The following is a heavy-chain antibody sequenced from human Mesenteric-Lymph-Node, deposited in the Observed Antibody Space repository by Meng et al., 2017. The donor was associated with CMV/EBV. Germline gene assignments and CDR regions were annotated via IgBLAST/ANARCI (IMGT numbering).Heavy chain of an antibody. V-gene: IGHV1-69*10. CDR1: GVTFSSYA. J-gene: IGHJ6*02. D-gene: IGHD6-13*01. CDR3: AKFGDGPKYSSSWTRGYYYGMDV. CDR2: IIPILGIA. Sequence: SVKVSCKASGVTFSSYAISWVRQAPGQGLEWMGGIIPILGIANYAQKFQGRVTITADKSTSTAYMELSSLRSEDTAVYYCAKFGDGPKYSSSWTRGYYYGMDVWGQGTTVTVSS.